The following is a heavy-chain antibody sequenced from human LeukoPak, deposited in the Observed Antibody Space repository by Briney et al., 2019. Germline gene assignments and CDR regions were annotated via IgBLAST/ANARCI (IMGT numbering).Heavy chain of an antibody. D-gene: IGHD6-13*01. CDR1: GFTFSSYA. CDR2: ISGSGGST. Sequence: GGSLRLSCAASGFTFSSYAMSWVRQAPGKGLEWVSAISGSGGSTYYADSVKGRFTISRDNSKNTLYLQMNSLRAEDTAVYYCAKFYISSWYPSPFDYWGQGTLVTVSS. J-gene: IGHJ4*02. V-gene: IGHV3-23*01. CDR3: AKFYISSWYPSPFDY.